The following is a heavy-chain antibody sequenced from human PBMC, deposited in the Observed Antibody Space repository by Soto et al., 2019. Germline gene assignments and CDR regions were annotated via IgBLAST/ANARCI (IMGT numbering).Heavy chain of an antibody. D-gene: IGHD2-2*01. CDR1: RFAFSIYA. Sequence: QVQLVESGGGVVQPGRSLRLSCAASRFAFSIYAMHWVRQAPGKGLEWVAVISYDGSSKYYADSVKGRFTISRDNSNNTLYLQMNSLRAEDTAVYYCASGSSTPSDYWGQGTRVTVSS. V-gene: IGHV3-30-3*01. J-gene: IGHJ4*02. CDR2: ISYDGSSK. CDR3: ASGSSTPSDY.